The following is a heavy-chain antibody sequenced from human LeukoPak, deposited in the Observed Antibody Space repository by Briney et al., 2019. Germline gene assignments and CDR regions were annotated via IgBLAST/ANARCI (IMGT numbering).Heavy chain of an antibody. V-gene: IGHV3-48*01. J-gene: IGHJ5*02. D-gene: IGHD1-26*01. CDR3: ARDPTLFPGSYWREVWFDP. CDR2: ISSSSSTI. Sequence: QSGGSLRLSCAASGFSFSSYAMSWVRQAPGKGLEWVSYISSSSSTIYYADSVKGRFTISRDNAKNSLYLQMNSLRAEDTAVYYCARDPTLFPGSYWREVWFDPWGQGTLVTVSS. CDR1: GFSFSSYA.